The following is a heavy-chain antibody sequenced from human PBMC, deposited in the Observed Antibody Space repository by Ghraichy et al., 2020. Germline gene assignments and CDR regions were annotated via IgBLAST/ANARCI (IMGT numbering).Heavy chain of an antibody. D-gene: IGHD6-19*01. V-gene: IGHV4-31*03. J-gene: IGHJ4*02. CDR2: IYYSGST. CDR3: AKAVAGIVDY. Sequence: SETLSLTCTVSGGSISSGGYYWSWIRQHPGKGLEWIGYIYYSGSTYYNPSLKSRVTISVDTSKNQFSLKLSSVTAADTAVYYCAKAVAGIVDYWGQGTLVTVSS. CDR1: GGSISSGGYY.